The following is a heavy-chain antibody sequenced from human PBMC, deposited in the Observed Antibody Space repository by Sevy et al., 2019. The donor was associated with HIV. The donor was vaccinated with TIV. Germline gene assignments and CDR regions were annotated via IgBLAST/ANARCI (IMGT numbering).Heavy chain of an antibody. CDR3: TTPPSWELLDPYYFDY. CDR1: GFTFSNAW. CDR2: IKSKTDGGTT. D-gene: IGHD1-26*01. J-gene: IGHJ4*02. Sequence: GGSLRLSYAASGFTFSNAWMSWVRQAPGKGLEWVGRIKSKTDGGTTDYAAPVKGRFTISRDDSKNTLYLQMNSLKTEDTAVYYCTTPPSWELLDPYYFDYWGQGTLVTVSS. V-gene: IGHV3-15*01.